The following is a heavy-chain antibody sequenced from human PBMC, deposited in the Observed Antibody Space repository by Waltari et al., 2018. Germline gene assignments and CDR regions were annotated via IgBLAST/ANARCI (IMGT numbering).Heavy chain of an antibody. CDR3: ARHPEQLVGYWYFDL. Sequence: QVQLQESGPGLVKPSETLSLTCDVSGYSISSGSYWGWIRPPPGKGLEWIGSIYHSGSTYQNPSLKSRLTISLDTSKNQFSLKLSSVTAADTAVFYCARHPEQLVGYWYFDLWGRGTLVTVSS. V-gene: IGHV4-38-2*01. J-gene: IGHJ2*01. D-gene: IGHD6-6*01. CDR2: IYHSGST. CDR1: GYSISSGSY.